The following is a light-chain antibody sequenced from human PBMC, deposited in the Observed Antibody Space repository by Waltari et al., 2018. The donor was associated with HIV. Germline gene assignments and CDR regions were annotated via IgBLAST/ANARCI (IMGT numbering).Light chain of an antibody. Sequence: QSALTQPASVSGSPGQSITIPCSATSSYVGSYNLFFWYQQHPGKAPNLMIYEVSKRPSGVSNRFSGSKSGNTASLTISGLQAEDEADYYCCSYAGSSTYVFGTGTKVTVL. CDR1: SSYVGSYNL. V-gene: IGLV2-23*02. CDR2: EVS. CDR3: CSYAGSSTYV. J-gene: IGLJ1*01.